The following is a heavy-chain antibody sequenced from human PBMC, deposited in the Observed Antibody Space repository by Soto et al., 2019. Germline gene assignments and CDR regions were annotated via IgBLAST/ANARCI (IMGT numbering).Heavy chain of an antibody. CDR2: IYSGGST. D-gene: IGHD3-10*01. CDR1: GFTVITED. Sequence: GSLRVSWASSGFTVITEDMRWFRQAPGKGLEWVIVIYSGGSTYYADSVKSRFTISRDNSKNTLYLQMNSLRAEDTAVYYCARDRVEGFGELFNYYYGMYVWGQGTTVTVS. V-gene: IGHV3-66*01. J-gene: IGHJ6*02. CDR3: ARDRVEGFGELFNYYYGMYV.